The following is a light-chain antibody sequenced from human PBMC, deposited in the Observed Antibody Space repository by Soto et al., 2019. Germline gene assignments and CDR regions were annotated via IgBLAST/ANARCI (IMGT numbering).Light chain of an antibody. Sequence: EIVLTQSPATLSSSPGETATLSCRTSQYVGTRLAWYQHKPGQAPRLLIYYTSNRATGVPARFSGSGSGTDFTLTISGLAPEDFAIYYCHQRQSWPRTFGQGTKV. CDR3: HQRQSWPRT. CDR1: QYVGTR. J-gene: IGKJ1*01. V-gene: IGKV3-11*01. CDR2: YTS.